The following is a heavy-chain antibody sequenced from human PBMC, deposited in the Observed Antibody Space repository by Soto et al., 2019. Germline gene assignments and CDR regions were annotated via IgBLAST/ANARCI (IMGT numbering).Heavy chain of an antibody. D-gene: IGHD5-12*01. J-gene: IGHJ3*02. CDR1: GFTFSSYS. CDR3: AKGAPRDGYNI. CDR2: TSGSGGTT. V-gene: IGHV3-23*01. Sequence: GGSLRLSCAASGFTFSSYSMSWVRQAPGKGLEWVSATSGSGGTTYYADSVKGRFTISRDNSKNTLYLQMNSLRAEDTAVYYCAKGAPRDGYNIWGQGTMVTVSS.